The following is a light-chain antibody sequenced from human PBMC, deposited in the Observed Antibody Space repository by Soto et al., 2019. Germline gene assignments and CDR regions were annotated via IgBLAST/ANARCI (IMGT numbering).Light chain of an antibody. CDR2: GNN. CDR1: GSSIGTNT. CDR3: AAWDGRLNNVL. V-gene: IGLV1-44*01. J-gene: IGLJ2*01. Sequence: QSVLTQPPSASGTPGQRVTISCSGSGSSIGTNTVNWYRQLPGTAPKLLIYGNNQRPSGVPDRFSGSKSGTSASLAISGLQSEDEADYYCAAWDGRLNNVLFGGGTQLAAL.